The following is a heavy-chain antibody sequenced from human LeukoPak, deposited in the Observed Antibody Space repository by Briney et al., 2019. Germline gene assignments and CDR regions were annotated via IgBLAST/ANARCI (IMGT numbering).Heavy chain of an antibody. CDR1: GGSISGSSYY. J-gene: IGHJ6*02. V-gene: IGHV4-39*07. Sequence: SETLSLTCTVSGGSISGSSYYWGWIRQPPGKGLEWIGSIYYSGSTYYNPSLKSRVTISVDTSKNQFSLKLSSVTAADTAVYYCARVLGSYYYYYYGMDVWGQGTTVTVSS. CDR2: IYYSGST. D-gene: IGHD6-6*01. CDR3: ARVLGSYYYYYYGMDV.